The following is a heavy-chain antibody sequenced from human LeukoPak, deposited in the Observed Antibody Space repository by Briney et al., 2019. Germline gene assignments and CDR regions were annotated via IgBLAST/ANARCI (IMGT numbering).Heavy chain of an antibody. D-gene: IGHD5-24*01. CDR3: ARRGWLQFPSDY. V-gene: IGHV3-7*01. CDR1: GFTFSSCW. Sequence: GGSLRLSCAVSGFTFSSCWMSWVPQAPGKGREGVANIKQDGSEKYYVDSVKGRFTISRDNAKNSLYLQMNSLRAEDTAVYYCARRGWLQFPSDYWGQGTLVTVSS. CDR2: IKQDGSEK. J-gene: IGHJ4*02.